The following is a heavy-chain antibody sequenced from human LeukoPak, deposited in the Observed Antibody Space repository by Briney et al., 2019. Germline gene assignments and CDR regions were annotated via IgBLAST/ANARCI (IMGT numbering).Heavy chain of an antibody. Sequence: SETLSLTCTVSGGSISNYYWSWIRQPPGKGLEWIGYIYYSGSTNYNPSLKSRVTISVDTSKNQFSLKLSSVTAADTAVYYCARDNGEIDWFDPWGQGTLVTVSS. D-gene: IGHD3-10*01. J-gene: IGHJ5*02. V-gene: IGHV4-59*01. CDR1: GGSISNYY. CDR2: IYYSGST. CDR3: ARDNGEIDWFDP.